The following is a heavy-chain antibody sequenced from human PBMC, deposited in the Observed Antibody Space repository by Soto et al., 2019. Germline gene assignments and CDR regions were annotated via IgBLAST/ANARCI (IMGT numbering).Heavy chain of an antibody. V-gene: IGHV3-30*18. CDR3: AKDGGTAGTFDY. CDR2: ISNDGNNK. D-gene: IGHD6-13*01. J-gene: IGHJ4*02. CDR1: GFTFSSYA. Sequence: QVQLVESGGGVVQPGRSLRLSCAASGFTFSSYAMQWVRQAPGKGLEWVAVISNDGNNKYSVDSVKGRFILSRDNSKNTLYLQMNGLRPDDTAVYYCAKDGGTAGTFDYWGQGTLVTVSS.